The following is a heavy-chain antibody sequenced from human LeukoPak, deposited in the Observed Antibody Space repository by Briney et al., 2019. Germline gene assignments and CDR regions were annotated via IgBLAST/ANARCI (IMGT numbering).Heavy chain of an antibody. CDR3: ARVDIVSARAFDI. V-gene: IGHV4-31*03. CDR1: GGSISSGGYY. Sequence: PSETLSLTCTVSGGSISSGGYYWSWIRQHPGKGLEWIGYIYYSGSTYYNPSLKSRVTISVDTSKNQFSLKLSSVTAADTAVYYCARVDIVSARAFDIWGQGTMVTVSS. J-gene: IGHJ3*02. CDR2: IYYSGST. D-gene: IGHD5-12*01.